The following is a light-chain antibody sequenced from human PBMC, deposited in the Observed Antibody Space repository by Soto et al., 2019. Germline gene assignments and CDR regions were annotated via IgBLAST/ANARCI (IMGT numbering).Light chain of an antibody. CDR2: GAS. J-gene: IGKJ3*01. CDR1: QTIRSN. V-gene: IGKV3-15*01. Sequence: EIVMTQSPATLSLSPGERATLSCRASQTIRSNLDWYQQKPGQAPRLLIYGASTRATGIPARFSGSGSGTEFTLTISSLQSEDFAVYYCQQYGSSPFTFGPGTKVDIK. CDR3: QQYGSSPFT.